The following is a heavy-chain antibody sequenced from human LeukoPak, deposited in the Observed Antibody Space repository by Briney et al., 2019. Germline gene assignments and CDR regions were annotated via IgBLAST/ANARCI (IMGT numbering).Heavy chain of an antibody. V-gene: IGHV3-21*01. Sequence: PGGSLRLSCAASGFTFSSYSMNWVRQAPGKGLEWVSSISSSSSYIYYADSVKGRFTISRDNAKNSLYLQMNSLRAEDTAVYYCARAGSSWYYFDYWGQEPWSPSPQ. CDR1: GFTFSSYS. D-gene: IGHD6-13*01. J-gene: IGHJ4*01. CDR2: ISSSSSYI. CDR3: ARAGSSWYYFDY.